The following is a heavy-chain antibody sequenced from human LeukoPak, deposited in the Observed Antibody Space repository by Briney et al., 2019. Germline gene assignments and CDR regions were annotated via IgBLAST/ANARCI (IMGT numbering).Heavy chain of an antibody. CDR3: ARQGGGYD. V-gene: IGHV4-59*08. J-gene: IGHJ4*02. D-gene: IGHD5-12*01. CDR1: GGSISRHY. CDR2: NYYTGST. Sequence: SETLSPTCTVSGGSISRHYWMWIRQPPGKGLEWLGYNYYTGSTNYNSSLGGRITILIDTSKNQFSLTLTSVTAADTAVYYCARQGGGYDWGQGILVTVSS.